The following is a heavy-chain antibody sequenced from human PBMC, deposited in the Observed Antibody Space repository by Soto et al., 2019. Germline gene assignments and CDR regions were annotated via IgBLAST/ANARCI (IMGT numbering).Heavy chain of an antibody. D-gene: IGHD1-7*01. J-gene: IGHJ4*02. Sequence: RGSGKVSCKASGYTVTSYYMHWLRQAPGQGLEWMGIINPSGGSTSYAQRFQGRVTMTRDTSTSTVYMELSSLRSEDTAVYYCARGLELPYDYWGQGTLVTVSS. CDR2: INPSGGST. CDR3: ARGLELPYDY. V-gene: IGHV1-46*01. CDR1: GYTVTSYY.